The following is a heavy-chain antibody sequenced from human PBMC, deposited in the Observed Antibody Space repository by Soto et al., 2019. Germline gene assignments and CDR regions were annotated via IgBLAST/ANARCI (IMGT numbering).Heavy chain of an antibody. Sequence: EVQLLESGGGLVQPGGSLRLSCAASGFIFRNYGMSWVRQAPGKGLEWVSALTGSGEATYYADSLKGRFTISRDNSENTLYLQMHSPRFDDTHGYYCSRKGFYWGQGTLVTVSS. CDR2: LTGSGEAT. CDR1: GFIFRNYG. CDR3: SRKGFY. J-gene: IGHJ4*02. V-gene: IGHV3-23*01.